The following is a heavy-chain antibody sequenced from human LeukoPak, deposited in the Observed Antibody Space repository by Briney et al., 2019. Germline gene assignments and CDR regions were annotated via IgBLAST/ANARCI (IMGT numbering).Heavy chain of an antibody. CDR2: IYYSGST. CDR3: VRDAPGGFDY. CDR1: GGSISSYY. Sequence: PSETLSLTCTVSGGSISSYYWSWIRQPPGEGLEWIGYIYYSGSTNYNPSLKSRVTISVDTSKNQFSLKLSSVTAADTAVYYCVRDAPGGFDYWGQGTLVTVSS. V-gene: IGHV4-59*01. J-gene: IGHJ4*02.